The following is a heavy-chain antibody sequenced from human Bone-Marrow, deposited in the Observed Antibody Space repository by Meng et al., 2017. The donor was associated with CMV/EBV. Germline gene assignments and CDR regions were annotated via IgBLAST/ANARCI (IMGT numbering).Heavy chain of an antibody. J-gene: IGHJ5*02. CDR1: VGSFSGYH. CDR3: ARGGFGWNSNRWNKWFDP. CDR2: INHSGST. V-gene: IGHV4-34*01. Sequence: GSLRLSCDVNVGSFSGYHWTWIRQSPGKGLECIGEINHSGSTNYNPSLRSRVIISVDTSKDQFSLKLSSVTAADTAIYYFARGGFGWNSNRWNKWFDPWGQGTLVTVSS. D-gene: IGHD6-13*01.